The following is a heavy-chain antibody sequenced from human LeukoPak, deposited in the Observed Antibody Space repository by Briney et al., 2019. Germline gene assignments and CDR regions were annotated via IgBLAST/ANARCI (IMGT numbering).Heavy chain of an antibody. J-gene: IGHJ4*02. CDR2: ISSSSSYT. V-gene: IGHV3-11*06. CDR3: AREPPRGGYSYGYYY. Sequence: GGSLRLSCAASGFTFSDYYMSWIRQAPGKGLEWVSYISSSSSYTNYADSVKGRFTISRDNAKNSLYLQMNSPRAEDTAVYYCAREPPRGGYSYGYYYWGQGTLVTVSS. CDR1: GFTFSDYY. D-gene: IGHD5-18*01.